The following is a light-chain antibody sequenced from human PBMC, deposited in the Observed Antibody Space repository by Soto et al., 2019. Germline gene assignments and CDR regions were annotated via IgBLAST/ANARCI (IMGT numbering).Light chain of an antibody. CDR3: QGYGRAPGN. CDR2: GAS. V-gene: IGKV3-20*01. J-gene: IGKJ4*01. Sequence: EIVLTQSPGTLSLSPGERATLSCRASQSVSSSYLAWYQQKPGQAPRLLIYGASSRATGIPDRFSGSGSGTDFAIAISRLELEDFAVYYCQGYGRAPGNFGGGTKVDIK. CDR1: QSVSSSY.